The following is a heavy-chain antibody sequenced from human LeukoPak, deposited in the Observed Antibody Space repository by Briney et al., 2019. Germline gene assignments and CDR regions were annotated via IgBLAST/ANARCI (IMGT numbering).Heavy chain of an antibody. CDR1: GFTFSSYA. CDR3: ARGPKLDQGYFDY. V-gene: IGHV3-30*01. CDR2: ISYDGSNK. J-gene: IGHJ4*02. D-gene: IGHD1-1*01. Sequence: HPGGSLRLSCAASGFTFSSYAMHWVRQAPGKGLEWVAVISYDGSNKYYADSVKGRFTISRDNSKNTLYLKMNRMRAEDTAVYYCARGPKLDQGYFDYWGQGTLVTVSS.